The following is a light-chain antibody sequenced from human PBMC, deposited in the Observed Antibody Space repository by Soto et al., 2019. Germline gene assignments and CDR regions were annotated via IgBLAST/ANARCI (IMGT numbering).Light chain of an antibody. CDR1: QSVSSTY. CDR3: QKYGSLTSSP. Sequence: EIVLTQSPGTLSLSPGERATLSCRASQSVSSTYLAWYQQKPGQAPRLIIYGASSRATGIPDRFSGSGSGTDFTLTISRLEPEDFAVYYCQKYGSLTSSPFGQGTKVEIK. J-gene: IGKJ1*01. V-gene: IGKV3-20*01. CDR2: GAS.